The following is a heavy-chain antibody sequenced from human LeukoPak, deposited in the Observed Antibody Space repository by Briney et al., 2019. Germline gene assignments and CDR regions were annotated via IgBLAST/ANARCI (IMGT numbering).Heavy chain of an antibody. CDR2: ISGSGGST. J-gene: IGHJ5*02. D-gene: IGHD6-13*01. Sequence: PGGSLRLSCAASGFTFSSYAMSWVRQAPGKGLEWVSAISGSGGSTYYADSVKGRFTISRDNSKNTLYLQMNSLRAEDTAVYYCAKDPYSSSWGYRFDPWGQGTLVTVSS. CDR3: AKDPYSSSWGYRFDP. CDR1: GFTFSSYA. V-gene: IGHV3-23*01.